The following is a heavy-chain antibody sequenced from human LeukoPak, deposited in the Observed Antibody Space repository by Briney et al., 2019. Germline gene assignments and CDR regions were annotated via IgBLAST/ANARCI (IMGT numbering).Heavy chain of an antibody. CDR2: IYYSGST. J-gene: IGHJ4*02. V-gene: IGHV4-39*01. CDR1: GGSISSYY. CDR3: ARHSTAYDFWSGYSTFDY. Sequence: SETLSLTCTVSGGSISSYYWGWIRQPPGKGLEWIGSIYYSGSTYYNPSLKSRVTISVDTSKNQFSLKLSSVTAADTAVYYCARHSTAYDFWSGYSTFDYWGQGTLVTVSS. D-gene: IGHD3-3*01.